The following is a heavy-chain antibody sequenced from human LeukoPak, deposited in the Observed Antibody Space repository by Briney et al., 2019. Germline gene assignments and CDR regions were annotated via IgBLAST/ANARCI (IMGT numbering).Heavy chain of an antibody. CDR1: GFTIRSDY. D-gene: IGHD3-3*01. V-gene: IGHV3-23*01. J-gene: IGHJ4*02. CDR2: ITGSGGNS. CDR3: AKKSLWSGPFDY. Sequence: GGSLRLSCAASGFTIRSDYMSWVRQAPGKGLEWVSIITGSGGNSYYTDSVKGRFTLSRDNSKNTLFFQMNSLRAEDTAVYFCAKKSLWSGPFDYWGQGTLVTVFS.